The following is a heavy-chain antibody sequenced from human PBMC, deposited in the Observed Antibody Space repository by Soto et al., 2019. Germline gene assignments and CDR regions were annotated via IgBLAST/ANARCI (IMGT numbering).Heavy chain of an antibody. CDR3: ARHLQSDTSMNHFDY. CDR1: GGSISSSSYY. D-gene: IGHD5-18*01. V-gene: IGHV4-39*01. J-gene: IGHJ4*02. Sequence: TSETLSLTCAVSGGSISSSSYYWGWIRQPPGKGLEWIGSIYYSGSTYYNPSLKSRVTISVDMSKNQFSLKLSSVTAADTAVYYCARHLQSDTSMNHFDYCGQGTLVTVYS. CDR2: IYYSGST.